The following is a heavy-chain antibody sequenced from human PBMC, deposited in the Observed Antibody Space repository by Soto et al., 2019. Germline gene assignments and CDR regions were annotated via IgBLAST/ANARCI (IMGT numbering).Heavy chain of an antibody. CDR3: SRDDEGGSYCDLGY. Sequence: QVQLVESGGGVVQPGRSKRLSCAASGFTFSNYIMHWVRQAPGKGLEWVAIILHDGNNKYYADSVKGRFTISRDNSKNPLYLQMNSLRTEDTAIYYWSRDDEGGSYCDLGYWGQGTLVTVSS. CDR1: GFTFSNYI. V-gene: IGHV3-30-3*01. J-gene: IGHJ4*02. D-gene: IGHD3-10*01. CDR2: ILHDGNNK.